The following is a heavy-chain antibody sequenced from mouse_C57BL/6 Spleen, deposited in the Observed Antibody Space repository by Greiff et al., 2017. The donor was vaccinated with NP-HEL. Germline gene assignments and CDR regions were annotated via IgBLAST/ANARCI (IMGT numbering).Heavy chain of an antibody. Sequence: DVHLVESGGGLVQPKGSLKLSCAASGFSFNTYAMNWVRQAPGKGLEWVARIRSKSNNYATYYADSVKDRFTISRDDSESMLYLQMNNLKTEDTAMYYCVRQSISSMDYWGQGTSVTVSS. D-gene: IGHD1-1*01. CDR3: VRQSISSMDY. J-gene: IGHJ4*01. CDR1: GFSFNTYA. CDR2: IRSKSNNYAT. V-gene: IGHV10-1*01.